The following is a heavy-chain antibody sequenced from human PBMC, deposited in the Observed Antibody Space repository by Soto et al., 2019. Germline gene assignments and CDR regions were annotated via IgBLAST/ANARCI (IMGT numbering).Heavy chain of an antibody. J-gene: IGHJ5*02. Sequence: QVQLQESGPGLVKPSETLSLTCTVSGGSISSISYYWGWIRQPPGKGMEWIGSIYYSGSTYYNPSLKSRGTIAVDTSKNQFSLKLSSVTAADTAVYYCARHDVSYGDYAWFDPWGQGTLVTVSS. CDR1: GGSISSISYY. CDR3: ARHDVSYGDYAWFDP. CDR2: IYYSGST. D-gene: IGHD4-17*01. V-gene: IGHV4-39*01.